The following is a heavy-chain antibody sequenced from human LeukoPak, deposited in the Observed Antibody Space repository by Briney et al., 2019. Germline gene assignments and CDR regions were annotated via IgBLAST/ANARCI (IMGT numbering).Heavy chain of an antibody. V-gene: IGHV1-46*01. Sequence: ALVKVSCKASGYTFTSYYMHWVRQAPGQGREWMGIINPSGGSTSYAQKFQGRVTMTRDTSTSTVYMELSSLRSEDTAVYYCARAVFGGDSWYYFDYWGQGTLVIVSS. CDR1: GYTFTSYY. CDR3: ARAVFGGDSWYYFDY. J-gene: IGHJ4*02. CDR2: INPSGGST. D-gene: IGHD2-21*02.